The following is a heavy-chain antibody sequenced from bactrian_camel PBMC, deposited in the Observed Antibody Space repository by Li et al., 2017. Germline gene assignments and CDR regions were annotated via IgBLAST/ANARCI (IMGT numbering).Heavy chain of an antibody. Sequence: HVQLVESGGGSVQAGGSLRLSCAFSGYTYSGHCMGWFRQAPGKEREGVAVIAGSGSPGYADSVKGRFTISRDDAEKTVTLQMNSLKANDTALYYCAATSDGWFGFWEHWGKGTQVTVS. J-gene: IGHJ4*01. D-gene: IGHD5*01. V-gene: IGHV3S53*01. CDR2: IAGSGSP. CDR1: GYTYSGHC. CDR3: AATSDGWFGFWEH.